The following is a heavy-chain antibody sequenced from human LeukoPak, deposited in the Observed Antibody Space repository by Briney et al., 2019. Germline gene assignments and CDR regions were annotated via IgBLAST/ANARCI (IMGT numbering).Heavy chain of an antibody. CDR3: ARGPYYMDV. V-gene: IGHV1-69*06. Sequence: GASVKFSCEASGGTFSSSAISWVRQAPGQGLEWMGGIIPIFGTTNHAQKFQGRVTINADKSTRTAYMELSSLRSEDTAVYYCARGPYYMDVWGKGTTVTVSS. CDR1: GGTFSSSA. CDR2: IIPIFGTT. J-gene: IGHJ6*03.